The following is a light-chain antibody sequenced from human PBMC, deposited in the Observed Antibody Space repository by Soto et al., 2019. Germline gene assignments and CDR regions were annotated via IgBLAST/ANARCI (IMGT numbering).Light chain of an antibody. V-gene: IGKV3-11*01. Sequence: EIVLTQSPGTLSLSPGEGATLSCRASQSVGGTFLAWYQQKGGQAPRLLIYDASNRATGIPARFSGSGSGTDFTLTISSLEPEDFAVYYCQQRSNWPPVFGGGTKVDIK. CDR3: QQRSNWPPV. CDR2: DAS. CDR1: QSVGGTF. J-gene: IGKJ4*01.